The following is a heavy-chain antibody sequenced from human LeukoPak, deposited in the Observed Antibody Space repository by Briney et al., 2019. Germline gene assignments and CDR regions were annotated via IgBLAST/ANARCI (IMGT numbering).Heavy chain of an antibody. CDR1: GFTFSSYA. J-gene: IGHJ4*02. CDR3: ARGRGHIVVVTAYYFDY. V-gene: IGHV3-30-3*01. D-gene: IGHD2-21*02. Sequence: GGSLSLSCAASGFTFSSYAMHWVRQAPGKGLEWVAVISYDGSNKYYADSVKGRFTISRDNSKNTLYLQMNSLRAEDTAVYYCARGRGHIVVVTAYYFDYWGQGTLVTVSS. CDR2: ISYDGSNK.